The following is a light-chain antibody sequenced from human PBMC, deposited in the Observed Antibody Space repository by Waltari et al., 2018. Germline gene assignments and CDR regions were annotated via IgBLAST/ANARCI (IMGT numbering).Light chain of an antibody. CDR1: TPNIGNNY. Sequence: QSVLTQPPSVSAAPGQKVTISCSGSTPNIGNNYVLWYQPLPGAAPKVFIDETAKRPSGIPDRFSGSKSGTSASLGITGLQTGDEATYYCGTWDNNLSALVFGGGTKLTVL. CDR3: GTWDNNLSALV. CDR2: ETA. J-gene: IGLJ2*01. V-gene: IGLV1-51*02.